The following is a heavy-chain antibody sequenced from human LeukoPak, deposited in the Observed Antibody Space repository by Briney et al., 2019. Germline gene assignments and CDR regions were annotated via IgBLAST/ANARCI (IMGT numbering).Heavy chain of an antibody. CDR2: INHSGST. V-gene: IGHV4-34*01. CDR1: GGSFSGYY. CDR3: ARRGSGSYYNWFDP. D-gene: IGHD1-26*01. Sequence: PSETLSLTCAVYGGSFSGYYWSWIRQPPGKGLEWIGEINHSGSTNYNPSLKSRVTISVDTSKNQFSLKLSSVTAADTVVYYCARRGSGSYYNWFDPWGQGTLVTVSS. J-gene: IGHJ5*02.